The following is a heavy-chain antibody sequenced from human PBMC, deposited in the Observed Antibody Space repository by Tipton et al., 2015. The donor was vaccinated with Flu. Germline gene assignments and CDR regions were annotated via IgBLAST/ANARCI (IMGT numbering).Heavy chain of an antibody. J-gene: IGHJ4*02. Sequence: TLSLTCVVSGFSIGSRYYWGWIRQPPGKGLEWIGSISHSGSTYYNPSLKSRVTISIDTFKNQFSLRLSSVTAADTAVYYCATTTYYYGSGSHDYWGQGTPVTVSS. V-gene: IGHV4-38-2*01. CDR3: ATTTYYYGSGSHDY. CDR2: ISHSGST. D-gene: IGHD3-10*01. CDR1: GFSIGSRYY.